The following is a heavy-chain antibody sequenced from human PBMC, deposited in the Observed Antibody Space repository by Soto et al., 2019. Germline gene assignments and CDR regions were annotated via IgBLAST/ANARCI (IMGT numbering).Heavy chain of an antibody. CDR3: TTDPRYSSGWYNY. V-gene: IGHV3-15*01. CDR2: IKSKTDGGTT. Sequence: EVQLVESGGGLVKPGGSLRLSCAASGFTFSNAWMSWVRQAPGKGLEWVGRIKSKTDGGTTDYAAPVKGRFTISRDDSKNTLYLQMNSLKTEDTVVYYCTTDPRYSSGWYNYWGQGTLVTVSS. D-gene: IGHD6-19*01. CDR1: GFTFSNAW. J-gene: IGHJ4*02.